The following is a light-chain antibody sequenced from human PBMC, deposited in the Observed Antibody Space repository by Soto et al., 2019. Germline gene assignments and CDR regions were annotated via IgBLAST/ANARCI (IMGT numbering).Light chain of an antibody. CDR2: DVS. J-gene: IGKJ1*01. CDR1: QSITTW. V-gene: IGKV1-5*01. Sequence: QMSQSPSTVCENVGDSVTLTCRASQSITTWLAWYQQRPGKAPKLLIYDVSSLQSGVPSRFSGSGSGTDFTLTISSLQPEHFATYYCQLHSNHSRTFAQG. CDR3: QLHSNHSRT.